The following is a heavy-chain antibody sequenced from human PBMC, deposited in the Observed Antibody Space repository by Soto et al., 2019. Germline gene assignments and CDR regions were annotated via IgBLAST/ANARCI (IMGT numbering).Heavy chain of an antibody. J-gene: IGHJ5*02. CDR1: GGSVNGYY. CDR2: INHTGGT. Sequence: SETLSLTCAVYGGSVNGYYWNWIRQPPGKGLEWIGEINHTGGTHYNPSLKSRVTMSVDTSKNQFSLRLSSVTAADTAIYYCATRITVFGLLIPPFDPWGQGTQLTVPQ. V-gene: IGHV4-34*01. CDR3: ATRITVFGLLIPPFDP. D-gene: IGHD3-3*01.